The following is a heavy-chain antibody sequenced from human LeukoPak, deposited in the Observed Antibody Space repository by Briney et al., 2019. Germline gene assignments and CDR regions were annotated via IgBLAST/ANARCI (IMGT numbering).Heavy chain of an antibody. Sequence: GRSLRLSCAASGFTFDDYAMHWVRQAPGKGLEWVSGISWNSGSRGYADSVKGRFTISRDNAKNSLYLQMNSLRAEDTALYYCAKDIGTNFRLYYYSMDVWGQGTTVTVSS. CDR3: AKDIGTNFRLYYYSMDV. D-gene: IGHD2/OR15-2a*01. V-gene: IGHV3-9*01. J-gene: IGHJ6*02. CDR2: ISWNSGSR. CDR1: GFTFDDYA.